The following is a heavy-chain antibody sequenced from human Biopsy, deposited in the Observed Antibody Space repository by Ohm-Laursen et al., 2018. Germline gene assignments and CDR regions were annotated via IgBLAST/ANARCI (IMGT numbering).Heavy chain of an antibody. V-gene: IGHV4-59*11. J-gene: IGHJ4*02. D-gene: IGHD4-23*01. CDR3: ARGSNDSGGLYFPR. CDR1: GGSFTGHY. CDR2: ISCTGYT. Sequence: SDTLSLTCTVSGGSFTGHYWSWIRQPPGKGLEWIGHISCTGYTSYNASPKSRVTISVDTSRNHFSLRLSSLTAADTAVYYCARGSNDSGGLYFPRWGQGTLLTVSS.